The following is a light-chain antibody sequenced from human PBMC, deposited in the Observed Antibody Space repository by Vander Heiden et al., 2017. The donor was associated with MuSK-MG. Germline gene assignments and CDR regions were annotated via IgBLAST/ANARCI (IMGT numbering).Light chain of an antibody. J-gene: IGKJ3*01. CDR3: QQRSNWRFT. Sequence: EIVLTQSPATLSLSPGERATLSCRASQSVSSYLAWYQQKPGQAPRLLIYDASNRATGIPARLSRSGSGTDFTLTISSLEPEDFAVYYCQQRSNWRFTFGPGTKVDIK. V-gene: IGKV3-11*01. CDR1: QSVSSY. CDR2: DAS.